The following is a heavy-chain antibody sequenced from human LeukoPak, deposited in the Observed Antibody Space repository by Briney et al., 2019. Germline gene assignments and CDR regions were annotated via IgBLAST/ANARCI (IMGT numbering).Heavy chain of an antibody. CDR2: IYYSGST. Sequence: PSGTLSLTCTVSGGSISSYYWSWIRQPPGKGLEWIGYIYYSGSTNYNPSLKSRVTISVDTSKNQFSLKLSSVTAADTAVYYCARLPYSSSWYVDYWGQGTLVTVSS. J-gene: IGHJ4*02. D-gene: IGHD6-13*01. CDR1: GGSISSYY. CDR3: ARLPYSSSWYVDY. V-gene: IGHV4-59*08.